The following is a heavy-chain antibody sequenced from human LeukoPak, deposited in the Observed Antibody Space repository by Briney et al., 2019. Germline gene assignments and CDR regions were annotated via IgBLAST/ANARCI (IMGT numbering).Heavy chain of an antibody. CDR1: GGTFSSYA. CDR2: IIPILGIA. D-gene: IGHD4-17*01. CDR3: ARGLDYGDYGYFDY. J-gene: IGHJ4*02. V-gene: IGHV1-69*04. Sequence: SVKVSCKASGGTFSSYAISWVRQAPGQGLEWMGRIIPILGIANYAQKFQGRVTITADTSTSTAYMELRSLRSDDTAVYYCARGLDYGDYGYFDYWGQGTLVTVSS.